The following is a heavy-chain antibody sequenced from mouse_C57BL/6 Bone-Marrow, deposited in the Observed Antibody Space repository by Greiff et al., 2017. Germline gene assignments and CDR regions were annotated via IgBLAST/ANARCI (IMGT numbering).Heavy chain of an antibody. CDR3: ARGGIYYDYGDFDY. J-gene: IGHJ2*01. D-gene: IGHD2-4*01. V-gene: IGHV5-12*01. CDR2: ISNGGGST. CDR1: GFTFSDYY. Sequence: EVKLMESGGGLVQPGGSLKLSCAASGFTFSDYYMYWVRQTPEKRLEWVAYISNGGGSTYYPDTVKGRFTISRDNAKNTLYLQMSRLKSEDTAMYYCARGGIYYDYGDFDYWGQGTTLTVSS.